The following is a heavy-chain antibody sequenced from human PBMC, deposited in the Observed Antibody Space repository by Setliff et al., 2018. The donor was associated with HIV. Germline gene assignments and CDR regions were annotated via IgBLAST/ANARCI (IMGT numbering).Heavy chain of an antibody. CDR3: ARVSITYWYSIPRDYYYYMDV. D-gene: IGHD2-8*02. V-gene: IGHV4-59*12. J-gene: IGHJ6*03. CDR1: GGSISSYY. Sequence: PSETLSLTCTVSGGSISSYYWSWIRQPPGEGLEWIGYIFYSGSTNYNPSLNSRVTMSVDKSRNQFSLKVSSVTAADTAVYYCARVSITYWYSIPRDYYYYMDVWGEGTTVTVSS. CDR2: IFYSGST.